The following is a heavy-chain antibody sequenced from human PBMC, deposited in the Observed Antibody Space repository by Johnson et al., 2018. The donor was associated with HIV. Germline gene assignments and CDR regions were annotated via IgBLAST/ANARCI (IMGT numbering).Heavy chain of an antibody. V-gene: IGHV3-7*01. CDR1: GFIFSGYW. CDR2: IKYDGSGK. J-gene: IGHJ3*02. Sequence: VQLVESGGGLVQPGGSLRLSCAASGFIFSGYWMNWVRQAPGKGLEWVAGIKYDGSGKFCVDSVKGRFTISRDNAKDSLFLQMNSLRAEDTAVYYCARSNALDIWGQGTMVTVSS. CDR3: ARSNALDI.